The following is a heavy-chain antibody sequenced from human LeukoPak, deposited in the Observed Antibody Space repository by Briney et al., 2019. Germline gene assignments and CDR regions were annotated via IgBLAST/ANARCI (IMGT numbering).Heavy chain of an antibody. CDR1: GYSFTSYW. V-gene: IGHV5-51*01. J-gene: IGHJ4*02. D-gene: IGHD2-15*01. CDR2: IYPGDSDT. CDR3: ARGRVGYCSGGDCYSGLEF. Sequence: HGESLKISCKGSGYSFTSYWIAWVRQMPGRGLEWMGFIYPGDSDTRYSTSFQGQVSRSADKSINTAYLQWSSLKASDTAIYYCARGRVGYCSGGDCYSGLEFWGQGTLVTVSS.